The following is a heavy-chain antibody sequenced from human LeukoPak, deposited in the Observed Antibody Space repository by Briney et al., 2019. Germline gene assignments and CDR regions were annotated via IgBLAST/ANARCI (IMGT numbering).Heavy chain of an antibody. CDR1: GGSISSSNW. Sequence: PSGTLSLTCAVSGGSISSSNWWSWVRQPPGKGLEWIGEIYHSGSTNYNPSLKSRVTISVDKSKNQFSLKLSSVTAADTAVYYCARGNGYYDSSGYYVIYYYYGMDVWGQGTTVTVSS. J-gene: IGHJ6*02. CDR3: ARGNGYYDSSGYYVIYYYYGMDV. V-gene: IGHV4-4*02. D-gene: IGHD3-22*01. CDR2: IYHSGST.